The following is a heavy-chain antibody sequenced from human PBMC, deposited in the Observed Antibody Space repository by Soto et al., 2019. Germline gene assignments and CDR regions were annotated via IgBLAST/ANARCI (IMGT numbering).Heavy chain of an antibody. D-gene: IGHD2-21*02. V-gene: IGHV3-15*07. CDR3: TSDSQRALTERIPRS. CDR1: RFTVESAW. CDR2: IKSKVDGDTT. J-gene: IGHJ4*02. Sequence: EVQLVESGGGLVKPEGSLRLGCEVSRFTVESAWMNWVSQAPGKGMVWVGSIKSKVDGDTTDYAEPVKGRYTISIDDSKNTLYLQIVSLKTENTAVYYCTSDSQRALTERIPRSGGQRTVVTVSS.